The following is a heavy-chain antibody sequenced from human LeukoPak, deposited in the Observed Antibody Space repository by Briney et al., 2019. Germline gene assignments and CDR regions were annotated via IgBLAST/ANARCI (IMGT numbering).Heavy chain of an antibody. V-gene: IGHV3-21*01. D-gene: IGHD3-22*01. CDR2: ISSSSSYI. CDR3: AREYYYDSSGYPGYFDY. CDR1: GFTFSSYS. Sequence: PGGSLRLSCAASGFTFSSYSMNWVRQAPGKGLEWVSSISSSSSYIYYADSVKGRFTISRDNSKNTLYLQMNSLRAEDTAVYYCAREYYYDSSGYPGYFDYWGQGTLVTVSS. J-gene: IGHJ4*02.